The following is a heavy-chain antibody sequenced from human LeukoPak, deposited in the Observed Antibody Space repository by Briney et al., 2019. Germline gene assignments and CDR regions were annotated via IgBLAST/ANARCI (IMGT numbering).Heavy chain of an antibody. D-gene: IGHD3-22*01. V-gene: IGHV4-4*07. CDR2: IYTSGST. Sequence: SETLSLTCTVSGGSISSYYWSWLRQPAGKGQEWIGRIYTSGSTNYNPSLKSRVTMSVDTSKNQFSLKLSSVTAADTAVYYCARDGTDYYDSSGFDYWGQGTLVTVSS. J-gene: IGHJ4*02. CDR1: GGSISSYY. CDR3: ARDGTDYYDSSGFDY.